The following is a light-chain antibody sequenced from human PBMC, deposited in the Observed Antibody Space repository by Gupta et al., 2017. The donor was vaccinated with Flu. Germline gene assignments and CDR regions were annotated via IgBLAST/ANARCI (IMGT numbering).Light chain of an antibody. J-gene: IGKJ1*01. Sequence: EIVLTQSPATLSLSPGERATLSCRASQSVGSSLAWYQQKPGQAPRLLIYHASNRATGIADRFSASGSGTDFTLTSSSLEPEDFAVYYWQQRSNWRTFGQGTKVEMK. CDR3: QQRSNWRT. CDR2: HAS. CDR1: QSVGSS. V-gene: IGKV3-11*01.